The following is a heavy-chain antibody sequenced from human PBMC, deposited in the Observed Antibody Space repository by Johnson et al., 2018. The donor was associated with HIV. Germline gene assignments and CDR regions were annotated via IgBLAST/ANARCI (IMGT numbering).Heavy chain of an antibody. V-gene: IGHV3-30*04. CDR1: GFTFSSYA. CDR2: ISYDGSNK. J-gene: IGHJ3*02. CDR3: ARDRVPAAIGLAYRGAFDI. D-gene: IGHD2-2*02. Sequence: QVQLVESGGGVVQPGRSLRLSCAASGFTFSSYAMHWVRQAPGKGLEWVAVISYDGSNKYYADSVKGRFTLSRDNSKNTLYLQMNSLRAEDTAVYYCARDRVPAAIGLAYRGAFDIWGQGTMVTVSS.